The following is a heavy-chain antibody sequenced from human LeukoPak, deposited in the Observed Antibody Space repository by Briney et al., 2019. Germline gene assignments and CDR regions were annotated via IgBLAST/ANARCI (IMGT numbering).Heavy chain of an antibody. D-gene: IGHD6-19*01. Sequence: RPGGSLRLSCAASGFTLSRYDMHWVRQATGKGLEWVSAIGKAGDTYYPGSVKGRFTISRENAKNSLYLQMNSLRAGDTAVYYCARAPPYSSASWGHYGMDVWGQGTTVTVSS. CDR3: ARAPPYSSASWGHYGMDV. CDR1: GFTLSRYD. CDR2: IGKAGDT. J-gene: IGHJ6*02. V-gene: IGHV3-13*01.